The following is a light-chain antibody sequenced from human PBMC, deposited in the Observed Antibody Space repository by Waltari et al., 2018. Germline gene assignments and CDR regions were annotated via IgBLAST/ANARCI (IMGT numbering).Light chain of an antibody. J-gene: IGLJ1*01. V-gene: IGLV1-44*01. CDR3: AAWDDSLNGRSV. CDR2: SNN. Sequence: QSVLTQPPSASGTPGQRVTISCSGSSSNVGRNYVTWYQPLPGTAPKLLIYSNNQRPSGVPDRFSGSKSGTSASLDISGLQAEDEADYYCAAWDDSLNGRSVFGSGTKVTVL. CDR1: SSNVGRNY.